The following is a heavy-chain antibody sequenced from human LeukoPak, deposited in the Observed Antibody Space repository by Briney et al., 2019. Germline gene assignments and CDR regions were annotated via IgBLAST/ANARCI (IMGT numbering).Heavy chain of an antibody. Sequence: PGGALRLSCEASGFTFDDYGMSWVRQRPGRGLEWVSGINRNGGSTDYADSVKGRFTISRDNAKNSHFLQMNSLRVEDTALYYCARGFRNGPFDCWGQGNLVTVSS. CDR2: INRNGGST. J-gene: IGHJ4*02. CDR3: ARGFRNGPFDC. D-gene: IGHD3-10*01. CDR1: GFTFDDYG. V-gene: IGHV3-20*04.